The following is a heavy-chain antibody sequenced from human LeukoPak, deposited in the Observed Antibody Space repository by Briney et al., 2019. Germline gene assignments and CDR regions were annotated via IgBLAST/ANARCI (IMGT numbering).Heavy chain of an antibody. V-gene: IGHV3-7*01. CDR3: AREGGTQDY. J-gene: IGHJ4*02. CDR2: IKQDGSEK. D-gene: IGHD1-7*01. Sequence: GGSLRLSCAASGFTFGSYWMTWVRQAPGKGLEWVANIKQDGSEKFYADSVRGRFTVSRDNAKHSVYLQMNSLRVDDTAVYYCAREGGTQDYWGQGTQVTVSS. CDR1: GFTFGSYW.